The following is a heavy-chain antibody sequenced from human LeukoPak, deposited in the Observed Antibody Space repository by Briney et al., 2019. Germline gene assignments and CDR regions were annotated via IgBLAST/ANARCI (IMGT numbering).Heavy chain of an antibody. CDR2: IYYSGSA. CDR3: ARQDTYHPFDH. CDR1: GGSVSSSSYY. J-gene: IGHJ4*02. Sequence: SETLSLTCTVSGGSVSSSSYYWGWIRQPPGKGLEWIGSIYYSGSAYYNPSLKNRVTISVDTSNNQFSLKLSSVTAADTAIYYCARQDTYHPFDHWGQGTLVTVSS. V-gene: IGHV4-39*01. D-gene: IGHD5-18*01.